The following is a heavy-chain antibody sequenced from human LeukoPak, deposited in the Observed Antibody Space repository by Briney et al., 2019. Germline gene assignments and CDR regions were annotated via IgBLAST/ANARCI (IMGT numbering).Heavy chain of an antibody. CDR1: GCTFSCYA. Sequence: SVKVSCKAAGCTFSCYAISWVRQAPGQGVEWMGSIIPILGIANYAQKFQGRVTITADKSTSTAYMELSSLRSEDTAVYYCEIDLGIQLWLYYGMDVWGQGTTVTVSS. J-gene: IGHJ6*02. D-gene: IGHD5-18*01. V-gene: IGHV1-69*04. CDR3: EIDLGIQLWLYYGMDV. CDR2: IIPILGIA.